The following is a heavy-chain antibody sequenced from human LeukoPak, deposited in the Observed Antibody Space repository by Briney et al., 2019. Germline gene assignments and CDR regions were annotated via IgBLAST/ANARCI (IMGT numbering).Heavy chain of an antibody. J-gene: IGHJ5*02. CDR1: DGSIINYY. CDR3: ARSLKMTYSWLDP. CDR2: IYTSGTT. D-gene: IGHD4-11*01. Sequence: SETLSLTCTVSDGSIINYYWNWIRQPAGKGLEWIGRIYTSGTTNYNPSLKTRVTISLDKSKNQFSLKLSSVTAADTAVYYCARSLKMTYSWLDPWGQGAQVTVSS. V-gene: IGHV4-4*07.